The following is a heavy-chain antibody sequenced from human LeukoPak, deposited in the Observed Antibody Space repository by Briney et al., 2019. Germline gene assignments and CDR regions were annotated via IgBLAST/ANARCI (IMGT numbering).Heavy chain of an antibody. CDR2: INWDGDST. D-gene: IGHD3-22*01. J-gene: IGHJ2*01. V-gene: IGHV3-43*01. CDR1: GFTFDDYT. Sequence: PGGSLRLSCAASGFTFDDYTMHWVRQTPEKGLEWVSLINWDGDSTYYADSVKGRFTISRGNGKNSLYLQMNNLRTEDTALYYCAKDGTTDYDSSGSPYWYFDLWGRGTLVTVSS. CDR3: AKDGTTDYDSSGSPYWYFDL.